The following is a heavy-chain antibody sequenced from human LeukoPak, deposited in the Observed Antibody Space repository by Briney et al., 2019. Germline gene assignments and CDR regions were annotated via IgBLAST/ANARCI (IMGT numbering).Heavy chain of an antibody. D-gene: IGHD1-14*01. CDR3: AKSRSPGFDY. CDR1: SFTFSSYA. J-gene: IGHJ4*02. V-gene: IGHV3-23*01. Sequence: GGSLRLSCGASSFTFSSYAMSWVRQAPGKGLEWVSGISGSGRGGSTYYADSVKGRFTISRDNSKNTLYLQMNSLRAEDTAVYYCAKSRSPGFDYWGQGTLVTVSS. CDR2: ISGSGRGGST.